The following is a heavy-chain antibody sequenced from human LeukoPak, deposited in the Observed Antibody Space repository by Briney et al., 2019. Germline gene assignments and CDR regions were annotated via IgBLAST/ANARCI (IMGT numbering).Heavy chain of an antibody. CDR2: IYSCGST. Sequence: GGSLRLSCAASGFTVSSNYMSWVRRAPGKGLEWVSVIYSCGSTYYADSVKGRFTISRDNSKNTLYLQVNSLRAEDTAVYYCARGGGYYPIDYWGQGTLVTVSS. J-gene: IGHJ4*02. CDR3: ARGGGYYPIDY. CDR1: GFTVSSNY. V-gene: IGHV3-53*01. D-gene: IGHD2-15*01.